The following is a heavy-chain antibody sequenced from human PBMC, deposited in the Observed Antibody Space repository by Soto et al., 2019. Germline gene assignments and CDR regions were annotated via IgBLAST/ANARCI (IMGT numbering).Heavy chain of an antibody. CDR3: ARGGSIVVVTAISYYFDY. Sequence: SVKVSCKASGGTFSSYAISWVRQAPGQGLEWMGGIIPIFGTANYAQKFQGRVTITADESTSTAYMELSSLRSEDTAVYYCARGGSIVVVTAISYYFDYWGQGTLVTVSS. D-gene: IGHD2-21*02. V-gene: IGHV1-69*13. CDR1: GGTFSSYA. CDR2: IIPIFGTA. J-gene: IGHJ4*02.